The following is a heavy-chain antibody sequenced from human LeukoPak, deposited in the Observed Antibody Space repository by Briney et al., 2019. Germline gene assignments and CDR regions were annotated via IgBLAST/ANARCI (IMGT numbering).Heavy chain of an antibody. CDR2: IYYSGST. D-gene: IGHD3-10*01. CDR3: ARPLRITMVRGVNDAFDI. Sequence: SETLSLTCAVYGGSFSGFYWSWIRQPPGKGLEWIGSIYYSGSTYYNPSLKSRVTISVDTSKNQFSLKLSSVTAADTAVYHCARPLRITMVRGVNDAFDIWGQGTMVTVSS. V-gene: IGHV4-34*01. CDR1: GGSFSGFY. J-gene: IGHJ3*02.